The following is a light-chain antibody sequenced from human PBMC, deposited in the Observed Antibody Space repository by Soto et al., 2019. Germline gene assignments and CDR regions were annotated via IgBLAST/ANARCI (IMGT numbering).Light chain of an antibody. CDR2: AAS. Sequence: DIQMTQSPTSLSASVGDRVTITCRASQDIRNFVAWYQQKPGKAPKLLIYAASTLQSGVPSRFSGSGSGTDFPLTINRLQPEDVATYSCQQDSSVPVFGPGTKVEIK. V-gene: IGKV1-27*01. J-gene: IGKJ3*01. CDR3: QQDSSVPV. CDR1: QDIRNF.